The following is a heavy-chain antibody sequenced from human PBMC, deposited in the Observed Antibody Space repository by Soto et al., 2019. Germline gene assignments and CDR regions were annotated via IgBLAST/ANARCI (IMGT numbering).Heavy chain of an antibody. CDR3: AREWGLLPYYGMDV. J-gene: IGHJ6*02. D-gene: IGHD7-27*01. Sequence: TLSLTCIVSGDSVTSGSYYWTWLRQPPGKGLEWIGYISYTGRTKYNPSLQSRVTISVDTSKNDFSLNLSSVTAADTAVYFCAREWGLLPYYGMDVWGPGTTVTVSS. CDR2: ISYTGRT. V-gene: IGHV4-61*03. CDR1: GDSVTSGSYY.